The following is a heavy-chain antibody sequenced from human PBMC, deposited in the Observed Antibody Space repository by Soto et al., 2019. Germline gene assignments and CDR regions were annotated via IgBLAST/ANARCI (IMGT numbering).Heavy chain of an antibody. CDR3: ARDDRIGGYCSGGSCQGWFDP. J-gene: IGHJ5*02. V-gene: IGHV3-11*01. Sequence: QVQLVESGGGLVKPGGSLRLSCAASGFTFSDYYMSWIRQAPGKGLEWVSYISSSGSTIYYADSVKGRFTISGDNAKNSLYLQMNSLRAEDTAVYYCARDDRIGGYCSGGSCQGWFDPWGQGTLVTVSS. CDR1: GFTFSDYY. CDR2: ISSSGSTI. D-gene: IGHD2-15*01.